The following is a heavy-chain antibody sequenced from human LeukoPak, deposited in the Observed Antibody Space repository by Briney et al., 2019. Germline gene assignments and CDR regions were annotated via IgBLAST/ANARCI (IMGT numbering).Heavy chain of an antibody. CDR2: IIPIFGTA. CDR3: ARLYSSGWYTGEDY. CDR1: GGTFSSYA. D-gene: IGHD6-19*01. Sequence: SVTVSCTASGGTFSSYAISWVRQAPGQGLEWMGGIIPIFGTANYAQKFQGRVTITADESTSTAYMELSRLRSDDTAVYYCARLYSSGWYTGEDYWGQGTLVTVSS. J-gene: IGHJ4*02. V-gene: IGHV1-69*13.